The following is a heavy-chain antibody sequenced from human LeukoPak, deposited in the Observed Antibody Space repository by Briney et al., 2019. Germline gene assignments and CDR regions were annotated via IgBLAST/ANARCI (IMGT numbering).Heavy chain of an antibody. Sequence: GGSLRLSCGASGFTFGTYWMHWVRQAPGKGLVWVSGINSDGGTTTYADSVKGRFTISRDNAKNTLYLQMNSLRAEDTALYYCAKVAGGDSSSPMHVWGKGTTVTVSS. D-gene: IGHD2-21*02. CDR2: INSDGGTT. CDR1: GFTFGTYW. CDR3: AKVAGGDSSSPMHV. J-gene: IGHJ6*03. V-gene: IGHV3-74*01.